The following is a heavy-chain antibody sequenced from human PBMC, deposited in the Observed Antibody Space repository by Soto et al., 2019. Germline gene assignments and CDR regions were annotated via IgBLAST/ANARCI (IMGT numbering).Heavy chain of an antibody. CDR2: ISGSGDST. CDR1: GVTARTCA. D-gene: IGHD1-20*01. Sequence: GGPVHLSDSPSGVTARTCAATLGRTAPGRGVEWASSISGSGDSTYDADSVKGRFTISRDNSKNTLNLQMNSLRAEGTAVYDVAKDGVNWRWGGHGMDVCGQGPRVTLAS. V-gene: IGHV3-23*01. CDR3: AKDGVNWRWGGHGMDV. J-gene: IGHJ6*02.